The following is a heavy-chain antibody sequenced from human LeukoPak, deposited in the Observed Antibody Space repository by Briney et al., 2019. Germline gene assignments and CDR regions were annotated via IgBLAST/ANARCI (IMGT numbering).Heavy chain of an antibody. CDR3: ARGRRAGGGWPFFDS. J-gene: IGHJ4*02. V-gene: IGHV4-59*08. D-gene: IGHD6-19*01. CDR1: GGSISSFY. Sequence: SETLSLTCTVSGGSISSFYWNWIRQPPGKGLEWIRYIYDSGSIIYNPSLKSRVTISLDTSKNQFSVRLSSMTAADTAVYYCARGRRAGGGWPFFDSWGQGTLVSVSS. CDR2: IYDSGSI.